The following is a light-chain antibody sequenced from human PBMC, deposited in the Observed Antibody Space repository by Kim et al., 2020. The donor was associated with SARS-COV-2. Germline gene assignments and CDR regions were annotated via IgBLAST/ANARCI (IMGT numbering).Light chain of an antibody. CDR3: QQYYSPPRT. CDR1: QTLLYSPNNKTY. Sequence: DIVMTQYPDSLAVSLGERATIKCKSSQTLLYSPNNKTYFAWYQQKPRQPPRLLIYWASTREYGVPDRFSGSGSGTDFTLSISSLQAEDVAVYYCQQYYSPPRTFCQGTKVDIK. J-gene: IGKJ1*01. CDR2: WAS. V-gene: IGKV4-1*01.